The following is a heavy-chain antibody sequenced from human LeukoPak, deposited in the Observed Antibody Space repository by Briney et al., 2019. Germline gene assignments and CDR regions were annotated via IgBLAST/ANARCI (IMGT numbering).Heavy chain of an antibody. Sequence: PGGSLRLSCAASGFTVSSNYMSWVRQAPGKGLEWVSVIYSGGSTYCADSVKGRFTISRHNSKNTLYLQMNSLRAEDTAVYYCASPTMVRDPDAFDIWGQGTMVTVSS. CDR1: GFTVSSNY. CDR3: ASPTMVRDPDAFDI. CDR2: IYSGGST. J-gene: IGHJ3*02. D-gene: IGHD3-10*01. V-gene: IGHV3-53*04.